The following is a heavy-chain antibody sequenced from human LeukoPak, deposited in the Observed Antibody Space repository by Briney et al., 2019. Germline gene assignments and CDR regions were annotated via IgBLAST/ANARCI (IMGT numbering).Heavy chain of an antibody. CDR2: INPNSGGT. CDR3: ARVIVVVPAAIGGMGYFDY. J-gene: IGHJ4*02. D-gene: IGHD2-2*02. CDR1: GYTFTGYY. Sequence: GASVKVSCKASGYTFTGYYMHWVRQAPGQGLEWMGWINPNSGGTNYAQKFQGRVTMTRDTSISTAYMELSGLRSDDTAVYYCARVIVVVPAAIGGMGYFDYWGQGTLVTVSS. V-gene: IGHV1-2*02.